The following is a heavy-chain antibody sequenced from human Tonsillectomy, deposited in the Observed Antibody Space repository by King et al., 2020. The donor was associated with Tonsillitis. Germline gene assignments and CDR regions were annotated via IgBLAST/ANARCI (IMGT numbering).Heavy chain of an antibody. Sequence: VQLVESGGGLVQPGGSLRLSCVASGFTFSDFAMSWVRQAPGKGLDGVSGISGSGTTTNFADSVKGRYSISRDNSRNTVHLQMDSLRPEDTATYYCAKALGGANVPTLNFDHWGQGTLVTVSS. D-gene: IGHD3-16*01. CDR1: GFTFSDFA. CDR2: ISGSGTTT. J-gene: IGHJ4*02. CDR3: AKALGGANVPTLNFDH. V-gene: IGHV3-23*04.